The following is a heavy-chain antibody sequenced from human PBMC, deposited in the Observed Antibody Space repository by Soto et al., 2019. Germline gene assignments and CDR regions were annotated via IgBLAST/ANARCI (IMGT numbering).Heavy chain of an antibody. CDR1: GYTFTSYD. D-gene: IGHD6-13*01. Sequence: QVQLVQSGAEVKKPGASVKVSCKASGYTFTSYDINWVRQATGQGLEWMGWMNPNSGNTGYAQKFQGRVTMTRNTSIXTAXRALSSRRSGGTAVYYCARRGYSSSWYYYYYYGMDVWGQGTTVTVSS. CDR3: ARRGYSSSWYYYYYYGMDV. J-gene: IGHJ6*02. CDR2: MNPNSGNT. V-gene: IGHV1-8*01.